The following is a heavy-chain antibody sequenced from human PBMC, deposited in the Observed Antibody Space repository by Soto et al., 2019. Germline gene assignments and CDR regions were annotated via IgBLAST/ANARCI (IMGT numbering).Heavy chain of an antibody. Sequence: SVNVSCKSSGGTFSTYTFSWVRQAPGQGLEWMGRIIPIFGTPYYAQKFQGRVTITADKSTSTVYMELSSLRSDDTAVYFCARGLECRGYCLDKPTWFAPWGQGTLVTV. CDR2: IIPIFGTP. CDR1: GGTFSTYT. V-gene: IGHV1-69*06. CDR3: ARGLECRGYCLDKPTWFAP. J-gene: IGHJ5*02. D-gene: IGHD2-15*01.